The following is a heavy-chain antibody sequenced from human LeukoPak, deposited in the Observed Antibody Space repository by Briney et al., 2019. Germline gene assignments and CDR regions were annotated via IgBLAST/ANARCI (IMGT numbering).Heavy chain of an antibody. D-gene: IGHD3-10*01. CDR3: ARDTRWFGELLGNWFDP. V-gene: IGHV1-2*02. CDR2: INPNSGGT. J-gene: IGHJ5*02. Sequence: ASVEVSCKASGYTFTGCYMHWVRQAPGQGLEWMGWINPNSGGTNYAQKFQGRVTMTRDTSISTAYMELSRLRSDDTAVYYCARDTRWFGELLGNWFDPWGQGTLVTVSS. CDR1: GYTFTGCY.